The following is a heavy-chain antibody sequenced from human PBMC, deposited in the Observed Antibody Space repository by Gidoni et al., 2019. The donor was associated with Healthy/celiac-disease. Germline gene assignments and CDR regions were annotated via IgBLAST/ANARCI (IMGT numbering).Heavy chain of an antibody. CDR3: AAEDGGARPLGGYYYYMDV. D-gene: IGHD6-6*01. Sequence: QMQLVQSGPEVKKPGTSVKVSCKASGFTFTSSAVQWVRQARGQRLEWIGWIVVGSGNTNYAQKFQERVTITRDMSTSTAYMELSSLRSEDTAVYYCAAEDGGARPLGGYYYYMDVWGKGTTVTVSS. V-gene: IGHV1-58*01. J-gene: IGHJ6*03. CDR2: IVVGSGNT. CDR1: GFTFTSSA.